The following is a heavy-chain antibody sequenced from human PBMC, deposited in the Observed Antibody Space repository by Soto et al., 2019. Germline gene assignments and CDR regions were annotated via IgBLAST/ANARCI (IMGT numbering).Heavy chain of an antibody. V-gene: IGHV3-23*01. Sequence: EVQLLESGGGLVQPGGSLRLSCAASGFTFSSYAMSWVRQAPGKGLEWVSAISGSGGSTYYADSVNGRFTISRDNSKNTLYLQMNSLRAEDTAVYYCANHLWFGELSNWGQGTLVTVSS. J-gene: IGHJ4*02. CDR1: GFTFSSYA. D-gene: IGHD3-10*01. CDR3: ANHLWFGELSN. CDR2: ISGSGGST.